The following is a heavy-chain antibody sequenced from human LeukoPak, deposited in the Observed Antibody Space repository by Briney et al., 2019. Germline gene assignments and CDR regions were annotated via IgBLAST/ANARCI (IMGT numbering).Heavy chain of an antibody. D-gene: IGHD2-15*01. V-gene: IGHV3-21*01. J-gene: IGHJ4*02. Sequence: GGSLRLSCAVSGFTFSSYSMHWVRQAPGKGLEWVSCIRTVTSSVYYADAVKGRFTVSRDNAKNSLYLEMNSLRAEDTAVYYCAREGLPSGATKIFDYWGQGTLVAVSS. CDR2: IRTVTSSV. CDR3: AREGLPSGATKIFDY. CDR1: GFTFSSYS.